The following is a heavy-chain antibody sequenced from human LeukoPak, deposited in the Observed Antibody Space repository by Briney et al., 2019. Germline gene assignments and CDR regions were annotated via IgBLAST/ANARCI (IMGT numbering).Heavy chain of an antibody. D-gene: IGHD2-2*01. CDR1: GGSISSGGYS. CDR3: ARGYCSSTSCSFDY. Sequence: SETLSLTCAVSGGSISSGGYSWSWIRQPPGKGLEWIGYIYHSGSTYYNPSLKSRVTISVDRSKNQFSLKLSSVTAADTAVYYCARGYCSSTSCSFDYWGQGTLVTVSS. CDR2: IYHSGST. V-gene: IGHV4-30-2*01. J-gene: IGHJ4*02.